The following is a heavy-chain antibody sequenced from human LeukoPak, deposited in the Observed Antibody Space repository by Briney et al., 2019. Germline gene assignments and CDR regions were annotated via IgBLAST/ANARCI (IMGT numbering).Heavy chain of an antibody. D-gene: IGHD3-22*01. V-gene: IGHV1-2*02. J-gene: IGHJ4*02. CDR3: ASSKTRSLTYYYDSSGYPH. Sequence: ASVKVSCKASGYTFTGYYMHWVRQAPGQGLEWMGWINPNSGGTNYAQKFQGRVTMTRDTSISTAYMELSRLSSDDTAVYYCASSKTRSLTYYYDSSGYPHCGQGTLVTVSS. CDR2: INPNSGGT. CDR1: GYTFTGYY.